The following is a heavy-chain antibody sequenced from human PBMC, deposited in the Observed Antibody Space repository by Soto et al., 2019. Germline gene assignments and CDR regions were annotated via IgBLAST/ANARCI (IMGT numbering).Heavy chain of an antibody. CDR3: ARTSAAGKYYYGMDV. CDR2: INSDGSST. D-gene: IGHD6-13*01. Sequence: GGSLRLSCAASGFTFSSYWMHWVRQAPGKGLVWVSRINSDGSSTSYADSVKGRFTISRDNAKNTLYLQMNSLKASDTAMYYCARTSAAGKYYYGMDVWGQGTTVTVSS. J-gene: IGHJ6*02. V-gene: IGHV3-74*01. CDR1: GFTFSSYW.